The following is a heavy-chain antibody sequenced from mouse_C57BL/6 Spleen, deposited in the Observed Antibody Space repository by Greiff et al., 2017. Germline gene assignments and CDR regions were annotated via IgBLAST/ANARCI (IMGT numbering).Heavy chain of an antibody. CDR2: ISGGGGNT. Sequence: EVKLVESGGGLVKPGGSLKLSCAASGFTFSSYTMSWVRQTPEKRLEWVATISGGGGNTYYPDSVKGRFTISRDNAKITLYLQMSSLRSEDTALYYRAVLGLGGGYWGQGTTLTVSS. CDR3: AVLGLGGGY. J-gene: IGHJ2*01. V-gene: IGHV5-9*01. CDR1: GFTFSSYT. D-gene: IGHD4-1*01.